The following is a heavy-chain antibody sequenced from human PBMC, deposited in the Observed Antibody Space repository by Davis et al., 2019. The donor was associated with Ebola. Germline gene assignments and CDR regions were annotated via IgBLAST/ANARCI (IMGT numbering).Heavy chain of an antibody. CDR1: GFTFRGFS. CDR2: ITSSGGST. J-gene: IGHJ4*02. CDR3: VKGAFSMPLDF. Sequence: GGPLRLSCSAPGFTFRGFSMSCVRQPPGKRLEWVSPITSSGGSTYYADSVKGRFSVSRDSSRSTLSLQMNSLRAEDTAVYYCVKGAFSMPLDFWGQGTLVTVSS. V-gene: IGHV3-23*01. D-gene: IGHD2-2*01.